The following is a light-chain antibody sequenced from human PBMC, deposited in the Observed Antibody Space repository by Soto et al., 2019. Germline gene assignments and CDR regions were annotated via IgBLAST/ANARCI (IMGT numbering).Light chain of an antibody. V-gene: IGKV1-5*03. J-gene: IGKJ2*01. CDR1: QSISNR. CDR2: SAS. CDR3: QQYNSYSPYT. Sequence: DIQMTQSPSTLSASVGDRVTITCRASQSISNRLAWYQQKPGRAPKLLICSASSLESGVPSRFTGSGSGTEFTLTITNLQPDDFATYYCQQYNSYSPYTFGQGTRLEIK.